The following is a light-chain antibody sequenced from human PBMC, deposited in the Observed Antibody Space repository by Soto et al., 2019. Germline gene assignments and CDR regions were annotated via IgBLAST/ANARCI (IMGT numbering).Light chain of an antibody. V-gene: IGLV2-14*01. CDR2: EVS. CDR3: TSYTSSSTYV. J-gene: IGLJ1*01. CDR1: SSDVGGYNY. Sequence: QSALTQPASVSESPGQSITISCAGTSSDVGGYNYVSWYQQLPDKAPKLMIYEVSNQPSGVSNRFSGSKSGNTASLTISGLQAEDEADYYCTSYTSSSTYVFGTGTKLTVL.